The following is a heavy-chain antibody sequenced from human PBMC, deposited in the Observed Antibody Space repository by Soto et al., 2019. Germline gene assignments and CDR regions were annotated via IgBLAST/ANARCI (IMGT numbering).Heavy chain of an antibody. Sequence: QVQLVESGGGVVQPGRSLRLSCAASGFAFSSYTMHWARQAPGKGLEWVAIISYDGSNKYYADSVKGRFTISRDNSKNTLYLQMNSLRDEDTALYYCARGGEYYYGLDVWGQGTTVTVSS. CDR2: ISYDGSNK. V-gene: IGHV3-30-3*01. CDR1: GFAFSSYT. J-gene: IGHJ6*02. CDR3: ARGGEYYYGLDV. D-gene: IGHD3-16*01.